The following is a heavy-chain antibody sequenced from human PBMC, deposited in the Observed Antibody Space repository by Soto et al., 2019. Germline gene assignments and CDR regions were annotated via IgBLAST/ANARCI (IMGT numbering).Heavy chain of an antibody. CDR1: GGTFSNFA. Sequence: QVQLVQSGPEVKKPGSSVKVSCEASGGTFSNFAVNWVRQAPGQGLEWVGGIIPLFNVAKYAQKFEGRVTIVADDSTSAAYMDLSSLTSDVTSVYSCSASGRDVLRDDYRDTEGLEICGQGIMDTVSS. CDR2: IIPLFNVA. J-gene: IGHJ3*02. V-gene: IGHV1-69*01. CDR3: SASGRDVLRDDYRDTEGLEI. D-gene: IGHD4-4*01.